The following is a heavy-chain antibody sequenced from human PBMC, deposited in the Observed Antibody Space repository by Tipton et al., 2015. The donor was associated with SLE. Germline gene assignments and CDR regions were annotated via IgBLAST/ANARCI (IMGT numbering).Heavy chain of an antibody. CDR1: GASISSYS. D-gene: IGHD2-2*01. V-gene: IGHV4-59*12. CDR3: ARGVGGPEFDH. Sequence: LRLSCTVSGASISSYSWSWIRQPPGKGLEWIGYIYYSGSTNYNPSLKSRVSMSVDTSKNQFSLELSSVTAADTAVYYCARGVGGPEFDHWGPGKLVTVSS. CDR2: IYYSGST. J-gene: IGHJ5*02.